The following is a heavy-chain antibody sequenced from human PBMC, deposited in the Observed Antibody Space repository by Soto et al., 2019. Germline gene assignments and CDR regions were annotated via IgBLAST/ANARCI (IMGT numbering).Heavy chain of an antibody. V-gene: IGHV4-39*02. J-gene: IGHJ6*02. CDR2: IYYSGST. Sequence: QLQLQESGPGLVKPSETLSLTCTVSGGSISSSSYYWGWIRQPPGKGLEWIGSIYYSGSTYYNPSLKSRVTISVDTSKNQFSLKLSSVTAADTAVYYCAREVTTKDYYYYGMDVWGQGTTVTVSS. D-gene: IGHD4-17*01. CDR3: AREVTTKDYYYYGMDV. CDR1: GGSISSSSYY.